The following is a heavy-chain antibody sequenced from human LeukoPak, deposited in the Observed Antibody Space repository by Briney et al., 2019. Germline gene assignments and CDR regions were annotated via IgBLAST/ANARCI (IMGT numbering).Heavy chain of an antibody. Sequence: GGALRLPCAAPGFSFRDSPMHWGRQAFREGLGGGGRVRDRANSYATGYAASVEGRFTISRDDSENTAYLQMNSLIIEDTAVYYCTRQRPQTGTFDYWGQGVLVTVSS. J-gene: IGHJ4*02. D-gene: IGHD3-9*01. CDR2: VRDRANSYAT. CDR3: TRQRPQTGTFDY. V-gene: IGHV3-73*01. CDR1: GFSFRDSP.